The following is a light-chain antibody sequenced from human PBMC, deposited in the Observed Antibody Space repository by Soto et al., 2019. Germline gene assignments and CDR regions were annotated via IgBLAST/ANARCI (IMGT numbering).Light chain of an antibody. CDR1: QSVSSK. V-gene: IGKV3D-15*01. Sequence: EIVMTQSPATLSVSPGERATLSCRASQSVSSKLAWYQQKPGQAPRLLIYGASSRATGIPDRFSGSGSGTDFTLTISSLQPEDFATYYCQQSYSSPPTFGQGTKVDNK. J-gene: IGKJ1*01. CDR2: GAS. CDR3: QQSYSSPPT.